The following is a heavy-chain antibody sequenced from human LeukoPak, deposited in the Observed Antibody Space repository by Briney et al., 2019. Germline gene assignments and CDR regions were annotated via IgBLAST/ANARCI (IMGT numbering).Heavy chain of an antibody. J-gene: IGHJ5*02. Sequence: ASVKVSCKASGYTFTTYGITWVRQAPGQGLEWMGWISVYNGNTKYAQNLRGRITVTTDTSTSTSYMELRSLRSDDTAVYYCARDSLDYYASGKPGFDPWGQGTLVTVSS. V-gene: IGHV1-18*01. CDR2: ISVYNGNT. CDR3: ARDSLDYYASGKPGFDP. D-gene: IGHD3-10*01. CDR1: GYTFTTYG.